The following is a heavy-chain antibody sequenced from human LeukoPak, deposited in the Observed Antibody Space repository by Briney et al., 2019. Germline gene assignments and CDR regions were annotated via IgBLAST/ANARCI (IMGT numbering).Heavy chain of an antibody. CDR2: IEQDGSKK. CDR3: ARDLSAKDDY. J-gene: IGHJ4*02. CDR1: GFTFSSYW. Sequence: PGGSLRLSCAASGFTFSSYWMNWVRQAPGKGLEWVANIEQDGSKKYYVDSVKGRFTISRDNAKNSLYLQMNSLRAGDTAVYYCARDLSAKDDYWGQGTLVTVSS. V-gene: IGHV3-7*01.